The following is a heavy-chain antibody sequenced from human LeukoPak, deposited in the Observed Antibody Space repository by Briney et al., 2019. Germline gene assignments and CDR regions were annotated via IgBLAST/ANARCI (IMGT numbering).Heavy chain of an antibody. CDR1: GGTFSSYA. Sequence: SVKVSCKASGGTFSSYAISWVRQAPGQGLEWVGRIIPIFGTANYAQKFQGRVTITTDESTSTAYMELSSLRSEDTAVYYCARQFYGSGSFSECFQHWGQGTLVTVSS. CDR2: IIPIFGTA. CDR3: ARQFYGSGSFSECFQH. V-gene: IGHV1-69*05. D-gene: IGHD3-10*01. J-gene: IGHJ1*01.